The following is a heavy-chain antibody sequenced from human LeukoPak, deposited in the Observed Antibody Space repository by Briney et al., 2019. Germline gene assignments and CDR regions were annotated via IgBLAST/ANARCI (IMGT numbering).Heavy chain of an antibody. CDR2: IIPIFGTA. CDR3: ARLPSDIAVAGTYYFDY. J-gene: IGHJ4*02. V-gene: IGHV1-69*01. CDR1: GGTFSSYA. D-gene: IGHD6-19*01. Sequence: ASVKVSCKASGGTFSSYAISWVRQAPGQGLEWMGGIIPIFGTANYAQKFQGRVTITADESTSTAYMELSSLRSEDMAVYYCARLPSDIAVAGTYYFDYWGQGTLVTVPS.